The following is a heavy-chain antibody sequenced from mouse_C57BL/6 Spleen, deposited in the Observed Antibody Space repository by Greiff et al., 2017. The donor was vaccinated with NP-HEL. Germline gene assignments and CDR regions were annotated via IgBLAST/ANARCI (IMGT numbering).Heavy chain of an antibody. D-gene: IGHD1-1*01. Sequence: DVQLVESEGGLVQPGSSMKLSCTASGFTFSDYYMAWVRQVPEKGLEWVANINYDGSSTYYLDSLKSRFIISRDNAKNILYLQMSSLKSEDTATYYCARDDGSSHWYFDVWGTGTTVTVSS. CDR3: ARDDGSSHWYFDV. J-gene: IGHJ1*03. V-gene: IGHV5-16*01. CDR2: INYDGSST. CDR1: GFTFSDYY.